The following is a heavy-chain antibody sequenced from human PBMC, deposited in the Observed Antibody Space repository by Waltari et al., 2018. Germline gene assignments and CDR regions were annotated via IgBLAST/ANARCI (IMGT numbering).Heavy chain of an antibody. V-gene: IGHV4-34*01. Sequence: QVQLQQWGAGLLKPSETLSLTCAVYGGSFSGYYWSWIRQPPGKGREWIGEINNSGSTNYNPSLKSRVTISVDTSKNQFSLKLSSVTAADTAVYYCARGWGGGIQPWGYWGQGTLVTVSS. CDR1: GGSFSGYY. J-gene: IGHJ4*02. D-gene: IGHD5-18*01. CDR3: ARGWGGGIQPWGY. CDR2: INNSGST.